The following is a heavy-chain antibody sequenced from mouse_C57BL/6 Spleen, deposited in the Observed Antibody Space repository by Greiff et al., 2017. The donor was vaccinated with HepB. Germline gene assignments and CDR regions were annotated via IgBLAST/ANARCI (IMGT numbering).Heavy chain of an antibody. CDR1: GYTFTEYT. Sequence: VQGVESGAELVKPGASVKLSCKASGYTFTEYTIHWVKQRSGQGLEWIGWFYPGSGSIKYNEKFKDKATLTADKSSSTVYMELSRLTSEDSAVYFCARHEERAGTFDYWGQGTTLTVSS. CDR2: FYPGSGSI. V-gene: IGHV1-62-2*01. J-gene: IGHJ2*01. CDR3: ARHEERAGTFDY. D-gene: IGHD3-3*01.